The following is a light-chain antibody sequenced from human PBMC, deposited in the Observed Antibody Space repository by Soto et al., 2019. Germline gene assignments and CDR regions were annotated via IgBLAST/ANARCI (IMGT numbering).Light chain of an antibody. Sequence: DIHMTQSPSTLSASVGDRVTITCRASQGISSYLAWYQQKPGKAPKLLIYAASTLQSGVPSRFSGSGSGTDLTLTISSLEPEDFAVYYCQQRSNWPITFGQGTRLENK. CDR3: QQRSNWPIT. CDR2: AAS. V-gene: IGKV1-9*01. J-gene: IGKJ5*01. CDR1: QGISSY.